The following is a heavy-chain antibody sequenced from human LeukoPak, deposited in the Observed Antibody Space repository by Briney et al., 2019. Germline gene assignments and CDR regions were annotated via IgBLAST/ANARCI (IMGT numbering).Heavy chain of an antibody. Sequence: ASVKVSCKASGYTFTDYQLDWVRQAPGQGLELMGRINPNNGGTNHAQNFQGRVTMPRENSINTVSMELSSLRSDDTAIYYCARDRRGSYKYWGQGTLVTVSS. CDR3: ARDRRGSYKY. CDR2: INPNNGGT. V-gene: IGHV1-2*06. CDR1: GYTFTDYQ. D-gene: IGHD1-26*01. J-gene: IGHJ4*02.